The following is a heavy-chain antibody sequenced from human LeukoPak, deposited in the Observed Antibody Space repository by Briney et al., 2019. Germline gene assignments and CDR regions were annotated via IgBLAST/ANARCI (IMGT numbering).Heavy chain of an antibody. J-gene: IGHJ6*03. CDR1: GGSFSYYS. D-gene: IGHD3-9*01. CDR3: ARVAYRYSINDWSRTGLGAYATKYYYYMDV. CDR2: INHNGGT. V-gene: IGHV4-34*01. Sequence: SETLSLTCAVYGGSFSYYSWTWIRQPPGGGLEWIGEINHNGGTNHNPSLVTRVIMSVDTSKNQFSLKVSSVTAADTAVYYCARVAYRYSINDWSRTGLGAYATKYYYYMDVWGKGTTVTVSS.